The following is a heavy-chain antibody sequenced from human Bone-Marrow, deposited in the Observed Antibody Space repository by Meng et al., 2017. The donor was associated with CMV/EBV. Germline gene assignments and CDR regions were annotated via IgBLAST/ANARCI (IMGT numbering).Heavy chain of an antibody. J-gene: IGHJ4*02. CDR1: GFTFSSYA. CDR3: ARDHNTYYYDSSGFPAY. Sequence: GGSLRLSCAASGFTFSSYAMHWVRQAPGKGLEWVAVISYDGSNKYYADSVKGRFTISRDNSKNTLYLQMNSLRAEDTAVYYCARDHNTYYYDSSGFPAYWGQGPLVTVYS. CDR2: ISYDGSNK. D-gene: IGHD3-22*01. V-gene: IGHV3-30-3*01.